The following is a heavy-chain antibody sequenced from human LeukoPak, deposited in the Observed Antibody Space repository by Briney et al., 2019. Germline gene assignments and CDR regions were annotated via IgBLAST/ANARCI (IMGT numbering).Heavy chain of an antibody. Sequence: PGGSLTLSCAASGFDFESYTMTWVRQAPGKGLEWVSLISATSSDINYAESVRGRFTITRDNAKNSLFLQMDSLRVEDTAIYYCAKGLFSAFDKYLDSWGQGPLVTVSS. V-gene: IGHV3-21*04. D-gene: IGHD5-12*01. J-gene: IGHJ4*02. CDR2: ISATSSDI. CDR3: AKGLFSAFDKYLDS. CDR1: GFDFESYT.